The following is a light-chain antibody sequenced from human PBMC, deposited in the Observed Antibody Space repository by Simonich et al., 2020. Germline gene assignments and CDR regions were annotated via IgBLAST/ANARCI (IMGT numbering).Light chain of an antibody. CDR1: QSVLYSSNNKNY. J-gene: IGKJ1*01. Sequence: DIVMTQSPDSLAVSLGERATINCQSSQSVLYSSNNKNYFAWYQQKPGQPPKLLIYWASTRESWVPDRFSGSGSGTDFTLTISSLQAEDVAVYYCQQYYSTPWTFGQGTKVEIK. CDR3: QQYYSTPWT. V-gene: IGKV4-1*01. CDR2: WAS.